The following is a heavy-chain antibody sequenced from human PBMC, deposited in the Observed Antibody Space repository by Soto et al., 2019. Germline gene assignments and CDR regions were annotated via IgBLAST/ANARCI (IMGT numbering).Heavy chain of an antibody. CDR3: ARASDYSYGFDY. V-gene: IGHV4-34*01. CDR1: GGSFSGYY. D-gene: IGHD5-18*01. Sequence: PSETLSLTCAVYGGSFSGYYWSWIRQPPGKGLEWIGEINHSGSTNYNPSLKSRVTISVDTPKNQFSLKLSSVTAADTAVYYCARASDYSYGFDYWGQGTLVTVSS. CDR2: INHSGST. J-gene: IGHJ4*02.